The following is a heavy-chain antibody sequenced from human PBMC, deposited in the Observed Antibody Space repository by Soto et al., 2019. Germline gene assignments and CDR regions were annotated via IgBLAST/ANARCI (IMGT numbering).Heavy chain of an antibody. J-gene: IGHJ3*02. CDR3: ARGSIVVVVAATLSHGAFDI. V-gene: IGHV1-69*13. D-gene: IGHD2-15*01. Sequence: SVKVSCKASGGTFSSYAISWVRQAPGQGXEWMGGIIPIFGTANYAQKFQGRVTITADESTSTAYMELSSLRSEDTAVYYCARGSIVVVVAATLSHGAFDIWGQGTMVTVSS. CDR2: IIPIFGTA. CDR1: GGTFSSYA.